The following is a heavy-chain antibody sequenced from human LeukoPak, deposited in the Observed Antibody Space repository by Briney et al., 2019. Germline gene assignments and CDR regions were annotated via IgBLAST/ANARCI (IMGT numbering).Heavy chain of an antibody. D-gene: IGHD4-23*01. CDR1: GGSIISGAYY. CDR2: VHYSGST. CDR3: AGDSGNSAFDY. Sequence: SEALSLTCTVSGGSIISGAYYWSWIRQHPGKGLEWIAYVHYSGSTYYNPSLKSRFTISVDTSQNQFSLKLRSVTAADTAVYYCAGDSGNSAFDYWGQGTLVTVSS. J-gene: IGHJ4*02. V-gene: IGHV4-31*03.